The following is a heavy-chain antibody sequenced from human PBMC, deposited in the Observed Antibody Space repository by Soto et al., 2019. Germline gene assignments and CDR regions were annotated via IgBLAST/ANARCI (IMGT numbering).Heavy chain of an antibody. Sequence: ASVKVSCKVSGYTFTGYYMHWVRQAPGQGLEWMGWINPNSGGTNNAQQFQGRVTMTRDTSISTAYMELSRLRVDDTAVYYCSRESSSSVVPAATGLYYGMDVWGQGTTVTVSS. CDR1: GYTFTGYY. J-gene: IGHJ6*02. CDR3: SRESSSSVVPAATGLYYGMDV. D-gene: IGHD2-2*01. V-gene: IGHV1-2*02. CDR2: INPNSGGT.